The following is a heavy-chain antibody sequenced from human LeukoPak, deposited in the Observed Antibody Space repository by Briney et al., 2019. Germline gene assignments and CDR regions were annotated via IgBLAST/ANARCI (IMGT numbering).Heavy chain of an antibody. V-gene: IGHV3-30*04. CDR1: GFTFSSYA. CDR2: ISYDGSNK. Sequence: PGRSLRLSCAASGFTFSSYAMHWVRQAPGKGLEWVAVISYDGSNKYYADSVKGRFTISRDNSKNTLYLQMNSLRAEDTAVYYCARGLELPGTYYYYYMDVWGKGTTVTVSS. D-gene: IGHD4-23*01. CDR3: ARGLELPGTYYYYYMDV. J-gene: IGHJ6*03.